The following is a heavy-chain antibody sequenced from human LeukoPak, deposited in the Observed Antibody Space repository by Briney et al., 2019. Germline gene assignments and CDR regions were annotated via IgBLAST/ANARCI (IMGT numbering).Heavy chain of an antibody. CDR3: ARIGYGGNAFDY. Sequence: ASVKVSCKASGGTFSRYAISWVRQAPGQGLEWMGRIIPILGIANYAQKFQGRVTITADKSTSTAYMELSSLRSEDTAVYYCARIGYGGNAFDYWGQGTLVTVSS. D-gene: IGHD4-23*01. CDR1: GGTFSRYA. V-gene: IGHV1-69*04. J-gene: IGHJ4*02. CDR2: IIPILGIA.